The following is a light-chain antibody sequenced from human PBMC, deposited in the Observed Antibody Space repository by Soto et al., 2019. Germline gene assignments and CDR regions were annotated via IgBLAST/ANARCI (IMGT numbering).Light chain of an antibody. CDR2: AAS. CDR1: QSISIY. CDR3: QQSYSTPPIT. J-gene: IGKJ5*01. Sequence: DIQMTQSPASLSASVGDRVTITCRASQSISIYLTWYQQKPGKAPNLLIYAASTLHSGVPARFSGSGSGTDFTLTISSLQPEDFATYYCQQSYSTPPITFGQGTRLEIK. V-gene: IGKV1-39*01.